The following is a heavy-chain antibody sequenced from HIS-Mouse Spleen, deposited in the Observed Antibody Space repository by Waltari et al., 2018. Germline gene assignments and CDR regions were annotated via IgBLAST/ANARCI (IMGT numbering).Heavy chain of an antibody. J-gene: IGHJ2*01. Sequence: QVQLQESGPGLVKPSETLSLTCTVSGGSISRYSWSWIRQPPGKGLEWIGYYSGSTNYNPSLKSRVTISVDTSKNQFSLKLSSVTAADTAVYYCARASRDLLLPRYFDFWGRGTLVTVSS. CDR2: YYSGST. V-gene: IGHV4-59*01. CDR3: ARASRDLLLPRYFDF. CDR1: GGSISRYS.